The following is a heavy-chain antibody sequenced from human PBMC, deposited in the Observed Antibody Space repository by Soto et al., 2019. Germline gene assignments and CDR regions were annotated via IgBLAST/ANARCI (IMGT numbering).Heavy chain of an antibody. V-gene: IGHV4-31*03. D-gene: IGHD2-21*01. CDR1: GGSISSCDYY. J-gene: IGHJ4*02. CDR2: IYHRGST. CDR3: ARAESVVHPVVPDY. Sequence: QVQLQESGPGLVKPSQTLSLTCTVSGGSISSCDYYWNWIRQHPGKGLEWIGYIYHRGSTKYNPSLKNRVTISVDTSKNQISLKLSSLSAADTSVYYCARAESVVHPVVPDYWGQGTLVTVSS.